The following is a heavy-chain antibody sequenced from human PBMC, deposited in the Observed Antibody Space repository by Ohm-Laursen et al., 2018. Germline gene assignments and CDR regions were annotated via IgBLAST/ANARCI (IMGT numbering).Heavy chain of an antibody. Sequence: GSLRLSCAASGFTFSNYAMCWVRQAPGKGLEWVSHIGGSGGSPSYADSVKGRFTISRDNSKNTLFLQMNSLRAEDTAVYYCAKTHYYDTTDYYYFDYWGQGTLVTVSS. CDR1: GFTFSNYA. CDR2: IGGSGGSP. J-gene: IGHJ4*02. CDR3: AKTHYYDTTDYYYFDY. D-gene: IGHD3-22*01. V-gene: IGHV3-23*01.